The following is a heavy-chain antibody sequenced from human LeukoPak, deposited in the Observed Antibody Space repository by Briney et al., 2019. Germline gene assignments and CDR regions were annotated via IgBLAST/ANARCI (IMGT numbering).Heavy chain of an antibody. J-gene: IGHJ4*02. D-gene: IGHD4-23*01. CDR3: ARVSTFGGNSEGNFDY. CDR2: ISGSGGTT. CDR1: GFTFSTYT. V-gene: IGHV3-23*01. Sequence: SGGSLRLSCAASGFTFSTYTMTWVRLAPGKGLEWVSTISGSGGTTYYADSVKGRFTISRDNAKNTLYLQMNNLRAEDTAVYYCARVSTFGGNSEGNFDYWGQGTLVTVSS.